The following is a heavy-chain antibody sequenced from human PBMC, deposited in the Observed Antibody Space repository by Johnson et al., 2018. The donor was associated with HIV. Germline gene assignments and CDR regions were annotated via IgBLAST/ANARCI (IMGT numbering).Heavy chain of an antibody. Sequence: VQLVESGGGLVQPGGSLRLSCAASGFTFSSYGMSWVRQAPGKGLEWVSGINWNGGTIYYADSVKGRFSISRDNAKNSLYLQMNSLRVEDTALYYCTKDRSEAGLYDAFDIWGQGTRVTVSS. D-gene: IGHD3/OR15-3a*01. CDR2: INWNGGTI. CDR3: TKDRSEAGLYDAFDI. J-gene: IGHJ3*02. V-gene: IGHV3-48*04. CDR1: GFTFSSYG.